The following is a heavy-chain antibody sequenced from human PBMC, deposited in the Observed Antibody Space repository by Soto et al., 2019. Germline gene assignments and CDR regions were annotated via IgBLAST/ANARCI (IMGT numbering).Heavy chain of an antibody. Sequence: SETLSLTCTVSGGSITSYYWSWIRQSPGKGLEWIGYIYYRGSTNYSPSLKSRVTISADTSKNQFSLKLSSVTAADTAVYYCARWDHVLGYFDHWGQGTLVTVSS. CDR2: IYYRGST. CDR1: GGSITSYY. V-gene: IGHV4-59*01. J-gene: IGHJ4*02. CDR3: ARWDHVLGYFDH. D-gene: IGHD3-16*01.